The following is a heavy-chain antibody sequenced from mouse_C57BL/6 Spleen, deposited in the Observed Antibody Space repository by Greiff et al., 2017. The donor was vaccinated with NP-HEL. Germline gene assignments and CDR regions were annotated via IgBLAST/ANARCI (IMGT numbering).Heavy chain of an antibody. D-gene: IGHD2-1*01. CDR2: IYPGDGDT. J-gene: IGHJ4*01. Sequence: QVQLQQSGAELVNPGASVKISCKASGYAFSSYWMNWVKQRPGKGLEWIGQIYPGDGDTNYNGKFKGKATLTADKSSSTAYMQLSSLTSEDSAVYFCARGVYYGNLYYAMDYWGQGTSVTVSS. CDR3: ARGVYYGNLYYAMDY. CDR1: GYAFSSYW. V-gene: IGHV1-80*01.